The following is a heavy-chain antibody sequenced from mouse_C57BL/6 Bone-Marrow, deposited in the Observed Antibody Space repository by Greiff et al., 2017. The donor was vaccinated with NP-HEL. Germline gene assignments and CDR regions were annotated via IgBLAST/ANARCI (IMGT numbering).Heavy chain of an antibody. CDR1: GYTFTSYW. CDR3: ARFHYGNFAWFAY. J-gene: IGHJ3*01. CDR2: IHPNSGST. V-gene: IGHV1-64*01. D-gene: IGHD2-1*01. Sequence: QVQLQQPGAELVKPGASVKLSCKASGYTFTSYWMHWVKQRPGQGLEWIGMIHPNSGSTNYNEKFKSKATLTVDKSSSTAYMQRSSLTSEDSAVYYCARFHYGNFAWFAYWGQGTLVTVSA.